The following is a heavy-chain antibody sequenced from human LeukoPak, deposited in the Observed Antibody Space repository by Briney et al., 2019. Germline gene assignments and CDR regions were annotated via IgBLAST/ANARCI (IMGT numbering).Heavy chain of an antibody. V-gene: IGHV4-59*01. J-gene: IGHJ4*02. CDR1: GGSISSYY. Sequence: SETLSLTCTVSGGSISSYYWSWIRQPPGKGLEWIGYIYYSGSTNYNPSLKSRVTISVDTSKNQFSLKLSSVTAADTAVYYGATSYGGPLDYWGQGTLVTVSS. CDR3: ATSYGGPLDY. CDR2: IYYSGST. D-gene: IGHD1-26*01.